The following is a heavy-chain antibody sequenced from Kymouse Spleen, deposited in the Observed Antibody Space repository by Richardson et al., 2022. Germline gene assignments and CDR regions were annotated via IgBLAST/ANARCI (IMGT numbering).Heavy chain of an antibody. CDR1: GFTFSSYG. CDR2: IWYDGSNK. J-gene: IGHJ4*02. V-gene: IGHV3-33*01. D-gene: IGHD1-7*01. Sequence: QVQLVESGGGVVQPGRSLRLSCAASGFTFSSYGMHWVRQAPGKGLEWVAVIWYDGSNKYYADSVKGRFTISRDNSKNTLYLQMNSLRAEDTAVYYCARDQPITGTKLYFDYWGQGTLVTVSS. CDR3: ARDQPITGTKLYFDY.